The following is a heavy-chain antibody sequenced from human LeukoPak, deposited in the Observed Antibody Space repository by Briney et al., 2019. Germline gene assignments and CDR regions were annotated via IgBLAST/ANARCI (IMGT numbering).Heavy chain of an antibody. Sequence: PSETLSLTCSVSGGPINSYYWMCMGQPPGKGLECIRDIYYSGSTTYSPSLKGRVTISVDTSKNHFSLKLSSVTAADTAVYYCARGLAAAGTSYFDYWGQGTLVTVSS. CDR3: ARGLAAAGTSYFDY. CDR1: GGPINSYY. J-gene: IGHJ4*02. D-gene: IGHD6-13*01. CDR2: IYYSGST. V-gene: IGHV4-59*01.